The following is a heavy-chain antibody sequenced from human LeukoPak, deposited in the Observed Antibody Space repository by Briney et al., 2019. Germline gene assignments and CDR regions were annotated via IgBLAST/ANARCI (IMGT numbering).Heavy chain of an antibody. CDR1: GYTFTSYG. CDR3: ARESTGYYYGSGSRRTGFDP. Sequence: GASAKVSCKASGYTFTSYGISWVRQAPGQGLEWMGWINPNSGGTNYAQKFQGRVTMTRDTSISTAYMELSRLRSDDTAVYYCARESTGYYYGSGSRRTGFDPWGQGTLVTVSS. D-gene: IGHD3-10*01. J-gene: IGHJ5*02. CDR2: INPNSGGT. V-gene: IGHV1-2*02.